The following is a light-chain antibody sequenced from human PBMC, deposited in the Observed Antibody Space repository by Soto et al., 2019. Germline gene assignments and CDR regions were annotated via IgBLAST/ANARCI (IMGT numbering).Light chain of an antibody. CDR1: SSNIGSNS. Sequence: QSVLTHPPSASGTPGQRVSISCSGSSSNIGSNSVQWHQQLPGTAPNLLIYADNQRPSGVPDRFSGSKSGTSASLAITGLQSGHEADYYCAAWDDSLNGFVFGTGTKVTVL. V-gene: IGLV1-44*01. CDR3: AAWDDSLNGFV. CDR2: ADN. J-gene: IGLJ1*01.